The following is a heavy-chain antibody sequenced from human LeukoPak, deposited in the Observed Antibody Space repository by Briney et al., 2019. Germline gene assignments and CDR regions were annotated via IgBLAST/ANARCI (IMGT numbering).Heavy chain of an antibody. CDR3: TRTPWTY. CDR1: GFTFSSYG. V-gene: IGHV3-30*03. J-gene: IGHJ4*02. D-gene: IGHD1-1*01. Sequence: GGSLRLSCAASGFTFSSYGMHWVRQAPGKGLEWVAVISYDGSNKYYADSVKGRFTISRDNSKNTLYLQMNSLRVEDTAVYYCTRTPWTYWGQGTLVTVSS. CDR2: ISYDGSNK.